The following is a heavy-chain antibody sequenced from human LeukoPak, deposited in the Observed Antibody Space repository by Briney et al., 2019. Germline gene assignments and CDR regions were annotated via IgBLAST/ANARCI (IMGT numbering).Heavy chain of an antibody. J-gene: IGHJ4*02. CDR2: IWYDGSNK. CDR1: GFTFSSYG. D-gene: IGHD3-10*01. V-gene: IGHV3-33*01. Sequence: GGSLRLSCAASGFTFSSYGMHWVRQAPGKGLEWVAVIWYDGSNKYYADSVKGRFTISRDNSKNTLYLQMNSLRAEDTAVYYCAGAPRGTYGSGSYYFDYWGQGTLVTVSS. CDR3: AGAPRGTYGSGSYYFDY.